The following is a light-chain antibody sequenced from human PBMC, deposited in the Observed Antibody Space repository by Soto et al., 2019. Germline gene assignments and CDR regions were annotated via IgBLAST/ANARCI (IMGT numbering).Light chain of an antibody. V-gene: IGLV2-14*01. CDR3: SSFPSSRTWV. Sequence: QSALTQPASVSGSPGQSITISCTGSSSDVGGYDYVSWFQQHPGRAPKRSIYEVITRPSGVSTRFSGSKSANTASLSISGLQPEDEADFYCSSFPSSRTWVFGGRTKLTVL. CDR1: SSDVGGYDY. CDR2: EVI. J-gene: IGLJ3*02.